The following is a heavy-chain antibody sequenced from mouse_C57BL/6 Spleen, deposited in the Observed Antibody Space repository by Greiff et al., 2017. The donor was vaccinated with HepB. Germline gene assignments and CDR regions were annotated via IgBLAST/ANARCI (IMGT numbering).Heavy chain of an antibody. D-gene: IGHD1-1*01. CDR2: IDPETGGT. J-gene: IGHJ2*01. CDR1: GYTFTDYE. V-gene: IGHV1-15*01. Sequence: QVQLKQSGAELVRPGASVTLSCKASGYTFTDYEMHWVKQTPVHGLEWIGAIDPETGGTAYNQKFKGKAILTADKSSSTAYMELRSLTSEDSAVYYCTRDYGSLYFDYWGQGTTLTVSS. CDR3: TRDYGSLYFDY.